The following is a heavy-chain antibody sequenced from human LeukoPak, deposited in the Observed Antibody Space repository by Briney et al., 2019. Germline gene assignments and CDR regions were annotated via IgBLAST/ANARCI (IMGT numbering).Heavy chain of an antibody. CDR3: AREDYVSMGVDY. CDR2: INPNSGAT. V-gene: IGHV1-2*02. D-gene: IGHD3-16*01. CDR1: VYTFTAYY. J-gene: IGHJ4*02. Sequence: EASVKVACEASVYTFTAYYMHWVRQAPGQGLEWMGWINPNSGATNYAQKFRGRVTMTRDTSISTAYMELSRLTSDDTAVFYCAREDYVSMGVDYWGKGTLVTVSS.